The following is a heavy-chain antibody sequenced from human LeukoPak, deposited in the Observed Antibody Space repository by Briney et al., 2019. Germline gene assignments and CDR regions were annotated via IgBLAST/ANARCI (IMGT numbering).Heavy chain of an antibody. Sequence: ASVKVSCKASGYTFTSYYMHWVRQAPGRGLEWMGIINPSGGSTSYAQKFQGRVTMTRDMSTSTVYMELSSLRSEDTAVYYCARDGAEYSSSSRGPAPIDYWGQGTLVTVSS. D-gene: IGHD6-6*01. CDR2: INPSGGST. V-gene: IGHV1-46*01. CDR1: GYTFTSYY. J-gene: IGHJ4*02. CDR3: ARDGAEYSSSSRGPAPIDY.